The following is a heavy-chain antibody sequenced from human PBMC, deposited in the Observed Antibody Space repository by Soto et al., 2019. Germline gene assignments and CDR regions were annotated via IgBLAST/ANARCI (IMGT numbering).Heavy chain of an antibody. CDR3: AIGHWLGK. J-gene: IGHJ4*02. CDR1: GFTFSDYL. CDR2: IKQDGNEK. Sequence: EVQLVDSGGALVQPGESLRLSCAASGFTFSDYLMTWVRQAPGKGLEWVATIKQDGNEKYYVDSVKGRFTISRDNAKNSLYLQWNALRADDTAVYYCAIGHWLGKWGQGTLVTFSS. V-gene: IGHV3-7*01. D-gene: IGHD6-19*01.